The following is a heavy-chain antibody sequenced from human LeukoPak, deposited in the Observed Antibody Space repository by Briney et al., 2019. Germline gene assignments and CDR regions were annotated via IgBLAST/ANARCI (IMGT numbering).Heavy chain of an antibody. CDR3: AREMGRVVVITEFDAFDI. Sequence: ASVKVSCKASGYTFTGYYMHWVRQAPGQGLEWMGWINPNSGGTNYAQKFQGRVTMTRDTSISTADMELSRLRSDDTAVYYCAREMGRVVVITEFDAFDIWGQGTMVTVSS. V-gene: IGHV1-2*02. D-gene: IGHD3-22*01. J-gene: IGHJ3*02. CDR1: GYTFTGYY. CDR2: INPNSGGT.